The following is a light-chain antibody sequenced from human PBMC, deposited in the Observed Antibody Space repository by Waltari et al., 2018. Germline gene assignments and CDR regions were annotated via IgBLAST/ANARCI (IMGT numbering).Light chain of an antibody. V-gene: IGKV1-5*03. CDR3: LQYNSYSGIT. CDR2: KAS. CDR1: QNISNW. J-gene: IGKJ5*01. Sequence: GDRVNITCRASQNISNWLSWYQQTPGKAPKLLVYKASSLESGVPSRFSGSGSGTEFTLSISSLQPDDFATYYCLQYNSYSGITFGQGTRLEIK.